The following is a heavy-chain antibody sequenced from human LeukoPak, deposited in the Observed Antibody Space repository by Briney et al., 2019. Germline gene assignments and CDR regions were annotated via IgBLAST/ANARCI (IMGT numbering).Heavy chain of an antibody. Sequence: GGSLRLSCTASGFTFGDYAMSWFRQAPGKGLEWVGIIRSKAYGGTTEYAASVKGRFTISRDDSKSIAYLQMNSLKTEDTAVYYCTRDLGYCSGGSCPTFDYWGQGTLVTVSS. CDR3: TRDLGYCSGGSCPTFDY. D-gene: IGHD2-15*01. CDR2: IRSKAYGGTT. CDR1: GFTFGDYA. V-gene: IGHV3-49*03. J-gene: IGHJ4*02.